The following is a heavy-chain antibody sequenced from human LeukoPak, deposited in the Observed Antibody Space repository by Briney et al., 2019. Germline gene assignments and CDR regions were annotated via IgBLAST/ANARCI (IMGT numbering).Heavy chain of an antibody. Sequence: PSETLSLTCTVSGGSISGYSWSWVRQPAGEGLEWMGRIHGSGSTNFNPSLNSRVTLSLDMSKNQIYLKLSSVTAADTAVYYCARGAVTNDFQHWGQGTLVTVSS. D-gene: IGHD2-8*01. V-gene: IGHV4-4*07. CDR2: IHGSGST. CDR3: ARGAVTNDFQH. CDR1: GGSISGYS. J-gene: IGHJ1*01.